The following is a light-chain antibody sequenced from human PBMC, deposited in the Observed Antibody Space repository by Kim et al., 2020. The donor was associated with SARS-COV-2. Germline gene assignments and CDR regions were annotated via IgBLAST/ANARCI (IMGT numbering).Light chain of an antibody. CDR3: CSYAGSSTFFV. V-gene: IGLV2-23*03. Sequence: QSITISCSGTSSDVGSYNLVSWYQQHLGKAPKLMFYEGSKRPSGVSNRFSGSKSGNTASLTISGLQAEDEADYYCCSYAGSSTFFVFGTGTKVTVL. CDR2: EGS. J-gene: IGLJ1*01. CDR1: SSDVGSYNL.